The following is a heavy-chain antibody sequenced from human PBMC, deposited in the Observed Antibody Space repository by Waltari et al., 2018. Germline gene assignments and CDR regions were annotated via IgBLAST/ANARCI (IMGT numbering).Heavy chain of an antibody. CDR1: GFTFSSYA. J-gene: IGHJ4*02. V-gene: IGHV3-23*03. Sequence: EVQLLESGGGLVQPGGSLRLSCAASGFTFSSYAMSWVRQAPGKGLEGVSVIYSGGSTYYADSVKGRFTISRDNSKNTLYLQMNSLRAEDTAVYYCATGYLALQTRRSFDYWGQGTLVTVSS. CDR2: IYSGGST. CDR3: ATGYLALQTRRSFDY. D-gene: IGHD3-22*01.